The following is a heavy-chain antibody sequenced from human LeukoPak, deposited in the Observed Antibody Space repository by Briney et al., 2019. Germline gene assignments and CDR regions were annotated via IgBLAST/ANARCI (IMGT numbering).Heavy chain of an antibody. D-gene: IGHD6-19*01. CDR2: IYTSGST. CDR3: ARGGTDGWYYFDY. V-gene: IGHV4-61*02. CDR1: GGSISSGSYY. J-gene: IGHJ4*02. Sequence: KASETLSLXCTVSGGSISSGSYYWIWIRQPAGKGLEWIGRIYTSGSTNYNPSLKSRVTISVDTSKNQFSLKLNSVTAADTAVYYCARGGTDGWYYFDYWGQGTLVTVSS.